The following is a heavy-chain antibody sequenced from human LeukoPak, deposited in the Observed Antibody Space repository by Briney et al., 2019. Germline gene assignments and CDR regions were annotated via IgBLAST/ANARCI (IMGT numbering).Heavy chain of an antibody. J-gene: IGHJ4*02. CDR1: GFSLSTGGMC. D-gene: IGHD1-1*01. CDR2: IDWDDDK. V-gene: IGHV2-70*11. Sequence: SGPTLVNPTQTLTLTCTFSGFSLSTGGMCVSWIRQPPGKALEWLARIDWDDDKYYSTSLKTRLTISKDTSKNQVVLTMTNMEPVDTATYYCARIEVATRAHFDYWGQGTLVTVSS. CDR3: ARIEVATRAHFDY.